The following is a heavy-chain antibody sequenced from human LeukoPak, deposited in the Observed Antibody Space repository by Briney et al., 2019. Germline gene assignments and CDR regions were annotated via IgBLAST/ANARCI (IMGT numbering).Heavy chain of an antibody. CDR1: GGSISSYY. Sequence: ASETLSLTCTVSGGSISSYYWSWLRQPPGKGLEWIGYIYYSGSTNYNPSLKSRVTVSVDTSKNQFSLKLSSVTAADTAVYYCAREPKGGYCSGGSCTSPLYGMDVWGQGTTVTVSS. CDR3: AREPKGGYCSGGSCTSPLYGMDV. D-gene: IGHD2-15*01. CDR2: IYYSGST. V-gene: IGHV4-59*01. J-gene: IGHJ6*02.